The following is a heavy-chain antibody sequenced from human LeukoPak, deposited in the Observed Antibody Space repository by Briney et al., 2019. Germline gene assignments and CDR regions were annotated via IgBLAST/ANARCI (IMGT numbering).Heavy chain of an antibody. CDR1: GGSFSGYY. D-gene: IGHD3-22*01. J-gene: IGHJ5*02. V-gene: IGHV4-34*01. Sequence: SETLSLTCAVYGGSFSGYYWSWIRQPPGKGLEWIGEINHSGSTNYNPSLKSRVTISVDTSKNQFSLKLSSVTAADTAVYYCARKSVDHYDSSGYYLGGWFDPWGQGTLVTVSS. CDR2: INHSGST. CDR3: ARKSVDHYDSSGYYLGGWFDP.